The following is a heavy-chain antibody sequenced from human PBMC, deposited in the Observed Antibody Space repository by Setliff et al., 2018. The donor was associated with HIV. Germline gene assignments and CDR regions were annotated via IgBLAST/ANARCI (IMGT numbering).Heavy chain of an antibody. J-gene: IGHJ5*02. D-gene: IGHD3-10*01. CDR3: ARESASGNWFDP. V-gene: IGHV1-2*02. Sequence: ASVKVSCKSSGYNFDFHYVHWVRQAPGQGLEWMGWINPNSGGTNYAQKFQGRVTMTRDTSINTAYMELSRLRSDDTAVYYCARESASGNWFDPWGQGTLVTVSS. CDR2: INPNSGGT. CDR1: GYNFDFHY.